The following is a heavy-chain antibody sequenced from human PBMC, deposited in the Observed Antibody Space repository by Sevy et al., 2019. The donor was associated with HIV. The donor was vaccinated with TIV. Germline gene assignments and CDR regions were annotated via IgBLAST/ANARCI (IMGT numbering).Heavy chain of an antibody. D-gene: IGHD3-10*01. Sequence: ASVKVSCKASGYTFTGYHIHWVRQAPGQGLEWMGWINPKNGGTNYAQNFQGRVTMTTDTSISTVYLEVSSLRSDDTAVYFCARDSLASRVRGVSLKYHMDVWGKGTSVTVSS. J-gene: IGHJ6*03. CDR2: INPKNGGT. CDR1: GYTFTGYH. V-gene: IGHV1-2*02. CDR3: ARDSLASRVRGVSLKYHMDV.